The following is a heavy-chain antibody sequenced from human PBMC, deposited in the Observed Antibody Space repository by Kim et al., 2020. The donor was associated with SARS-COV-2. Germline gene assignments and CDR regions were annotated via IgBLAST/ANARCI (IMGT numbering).Heavy chain of an antibody. J-gene: IGHJ3*02. CDR2: ISGDGGIT. D-gene: IGHD3-22*01. Sequence: GGSLRLSCAASGFTFDDCAMHWVRQATGKGLEWVSVISGDGGITYYADSVKGRFTISRDNSKNSLYLQMNSLRTEDTALYYCAKDYYYDSSGYQAFDIWGQGTMVTVSS. CDR3: AKDYYYDSSGYQAFDI. CDR1: GFTFDDCA. V-gene: IGHV3-43*02.